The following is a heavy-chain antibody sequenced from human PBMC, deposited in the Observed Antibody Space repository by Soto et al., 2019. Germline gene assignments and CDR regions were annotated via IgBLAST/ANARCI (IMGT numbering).Heavy chain of an antibody. CDR2: ISGSGGST. D-gene: IGHD5-18*01. Sequence: HPGGSLRLSCAASGFTFSSYAMSWVRQAPGKGLEWVSAISGSGGSTYYADSVKGRFTISRDNSKNTLYLQMNSLRAEDTAVYYCAKGRSYGLSPFYYYMDVWGKGTTVTVS. CDR3: AKGRSYGLSPFYYYMDV. CDR1: GFTFSSYA. V-gene: IGHV3-23*01. J-gene: IGHJ6*03.